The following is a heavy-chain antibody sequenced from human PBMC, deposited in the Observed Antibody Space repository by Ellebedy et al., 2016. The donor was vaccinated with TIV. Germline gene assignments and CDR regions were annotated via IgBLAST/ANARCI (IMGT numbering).Heavy chain of an antibody. Sequence: AASVKVSCKASGYAFTSYDINWVRQAPGQGLEWMGWINPNSGNTGYAQKFQGRVTMTRDNSISTAYMELSSLTSEDTAVYYCARYFEFMIYVNGGEYYHYALYVWGQGTTVTVAS. CDR2: INPNSGNT. CDR1: GYAFTSYD. CDR3: ARYFEFMIYVNGGEYYHYALYV. V-gene: IGHV1-8*01. D-gene: IGHD3-9*01. J-gene: IGHJ6*02.